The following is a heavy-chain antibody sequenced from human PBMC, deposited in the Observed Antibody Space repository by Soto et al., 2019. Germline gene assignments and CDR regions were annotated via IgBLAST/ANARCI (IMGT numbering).Heavy chain of an antibody. D-gene: IGHD2-2*01. CDR3: AKNKGGNYCTRTSCLYSFDY. Sequence: EVHVLESGGDLVQPGGSLRLSCAASGFTFSTYAMTWVRQAAGKGLEWVLTISDSSSTYYADSVKGRFTISRDNSKNTLYLEMTSLRADDTAVYYCAKNKGGNYCTRTSCLYSFDYWGQGTLVTVSS. CDR1: GFTFSTYA. CDR2: ISDSSST. V-gene: IGHV3-23*01. J-gene: IGHJ4*02.